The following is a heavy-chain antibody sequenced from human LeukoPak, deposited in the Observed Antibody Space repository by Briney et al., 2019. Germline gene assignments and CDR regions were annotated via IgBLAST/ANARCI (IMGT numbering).Heavy chain of an antibody. CDR1: GHTFTRYY. CDR3: ARDRWFGELFAAPAGT. CDR2: TNPNSGGT. J-gene: IGHJ5*02. Sequence: ASVKVSCKASGHTFTRYYMHWVRQAPGQGLGWMAWTNPNSGGTNYAQKFQGRVTMTRDTSISTAYMELSRLRSDDTAVYYCARDRWFGELFAAPAGTWGQGTLVTVSS. D-gene: IGHD3-10*01. V-gene: IGHV1-2*02.